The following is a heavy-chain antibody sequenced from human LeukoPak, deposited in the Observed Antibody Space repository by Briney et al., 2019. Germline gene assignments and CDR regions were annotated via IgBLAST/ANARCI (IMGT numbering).Heavy chain of an antibody. D-gene: IGHD1-1*01. Sequence: GGSLRLSCAASGFTFSSYAMHWVRQAPGKGLEYVSGTSSNGGSTYYASSLKARFTISRDNSKNTLFLQMGSLRAEDMAVYYCATKSTTGTSGAFDIWGQGTMVTVSS. CDR2: TSSNGGST. CDR3: ATKSTTGTSGAFDI. J-gene: IGHJ3*02. V-gene: IGHV3-64*01. CDR1: GFTFSSYA.